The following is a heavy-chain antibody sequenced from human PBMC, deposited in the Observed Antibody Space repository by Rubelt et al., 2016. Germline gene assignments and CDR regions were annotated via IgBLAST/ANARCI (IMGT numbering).Heavy chain of an antibody. CDR2: ISAYNGNT. V-gene: IGHV1-18*01. CDR1: GYTFTSYG. Sequence: QVQLVQSGAEVKKPGASVKVSCKASGYTFTSYGISWVRQAPGQGLEWMGWISAYNGNTNYAQKFQGRVTITADESTSTAYMELSSLRSEDTAVYYCARATGGYSYGCSVYWGQGTLVTVSS. D-gene: IGHD5-18*01. CDR3: ARATGGYSYGCSVY. J-gene: IGHJ4*02.